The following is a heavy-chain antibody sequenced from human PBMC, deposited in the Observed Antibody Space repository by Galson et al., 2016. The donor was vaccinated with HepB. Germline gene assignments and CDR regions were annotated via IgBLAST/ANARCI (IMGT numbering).Heavy chain of an antibody. V-gene: IGHV3-53*01. Sequence: SLRLSCAASGFTVSGDYMSWVRQAPGWGLEWLSLIYTDDSTYYADSVKGRFTISRDNYKNIVYLQMNSLRADDTAIYYCARDLPTFRAFDIWGQGTMVTVSS. CDR1: GFTVSGDY. CDR2: IYTDDST. J-gene: IGHJ3*02. CDR3: ARDLPTFRAFDI. D-gene: IGHD2/OR15-2a*01.